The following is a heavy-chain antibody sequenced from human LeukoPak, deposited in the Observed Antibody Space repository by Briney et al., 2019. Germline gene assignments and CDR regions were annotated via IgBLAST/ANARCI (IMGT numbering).Heavy chain of an antibody. V-gene: IGHV3-23*01. J-gene: IGHJ6*03. D-gene: IGHD3-22*01. Sequence: PGGSLRLSCAASGFTFSSYAMSWVRQAPGKGLEWVSAISGSGGSTYYADSVKGRFTISRDNSKNTLYLQMNSLRAEDTAVYYCAKGSRLYYYDSSGYYTERLYYYYYYMDVWAKGSRSPSP. CDR3: AKGSRLYYYDSSGYYTERLYYYYYYMDV. CDR1: GFTFSSYA. CDR2: ISGSGGST.